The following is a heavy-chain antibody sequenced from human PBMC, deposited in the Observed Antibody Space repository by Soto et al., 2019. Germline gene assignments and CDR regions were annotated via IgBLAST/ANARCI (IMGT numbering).Heavy chain of an antibody. J-gene: IGHJ6*02. CDR2: INAGNGNT. CDR1: GYTFTSYA. Sequence: ASVKVSCKASGYTFTSYAMHWVRQAPGQRLEWMGWINAGNGNTKYSQKFQGRVTITRDTSASTAYMELSSLRSEDTAVYYCARVPILAARYGMDVWGQGTKVPVYS. CDR3: ARVPILAARYGMDV. D-gene: IGHD6-19*01. V-gene: IGHV1-3*01.